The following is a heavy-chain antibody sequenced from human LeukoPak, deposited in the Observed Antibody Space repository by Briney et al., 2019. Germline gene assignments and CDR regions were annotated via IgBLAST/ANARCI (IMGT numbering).Heavy chain of an antibody. D-gene: IGHD3-10*01. CDR1: GFTFSTYN. J-gene: IGHJ3*02. CDR2: ITSNLNTI. CDR3: AKVTLLLWFGEPRAGAFDI. V-gene: IGHV3-48*04. Sequence: GGSLRLSCAASGFTFSTYNMNWVRQAPGKGLEWLAYITSNLNTIYYADSVKGRFTISRDNAKNSLYLQMNSQRAEDTAVYYCAKVTLLLWFGEPRAGAFDIWGQGTMVTVSS.